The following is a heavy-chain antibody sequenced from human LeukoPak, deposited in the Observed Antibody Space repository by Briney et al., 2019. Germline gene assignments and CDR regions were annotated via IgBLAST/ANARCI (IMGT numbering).Heavy chain of an antibody. V-gene: IGHV1-46*01. Sequence: GASVKVSCKASGYTLTSYYMHWMRQAPGQGLEWMGIINPSSGSTSYAQKFQGRVTMTRDTSTSTVHMELSSLRSEDTAVYYCARGRYNPSYYFDYWGQGPLVTVSS. CDR1: GYTLTSYY. D-gene: IGHD5-24*01. CDR3: ARGRYNPSYYFDY. J-gene: IGHJ4*02. CDR2: INPSSGST.